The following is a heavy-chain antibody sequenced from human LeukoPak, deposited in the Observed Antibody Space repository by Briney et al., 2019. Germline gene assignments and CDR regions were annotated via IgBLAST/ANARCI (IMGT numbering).Heavy chain of an antibody. J-gene: IGHJ4*02. CDR3: ARDRALYDSRRGYYYTEDDY. D-gene: IGHD3-22*01. V-gene: IGHV3-7*01. CDR1: GFTFSTYW. Sequence: GGSLRLSCAASGFTFSTYWMSWVRQAPGKGLEWVANINQDGSEKYSVDSVKGRFTISRDNAKSSVYLQMDYLRADGTAVYYCARDRALYDSRRGYYYTEDDYWGQGTLVTVSS. CDR2: INQDGSEK.